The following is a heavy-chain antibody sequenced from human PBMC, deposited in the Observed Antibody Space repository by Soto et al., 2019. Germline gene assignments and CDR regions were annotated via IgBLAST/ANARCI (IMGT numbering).Heavy chain of an antibody. Sequence: ASVKVSCKVSGYILTELSMYWVRQAPGKGLEWMGGFDPEDGETIYAQKFQGRVTMTEDTSTDTACMELSSLRSEDTAVYYCATTGPSRYYDSSGLFDYWGQGTLVTVSS. CDR3: ATTGPSRYYDSSGLFDY. D-gene: IGHD3-22*01. CDR2: FDPEDGET. J-gene: IGHJ4*02. V-gene: IGHV1-24*01. CDR1: GYILTELS.